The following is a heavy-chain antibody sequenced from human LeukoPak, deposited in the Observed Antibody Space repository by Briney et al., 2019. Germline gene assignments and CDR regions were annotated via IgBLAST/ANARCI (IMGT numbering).Heavy chain of an antibody. CDR3: ANARVAGGFQYFRH. CDR2: INGGNADT. D-gene: IGHD6-19*01. J-gene: IGHJ1*01. CDR1: GYTFTDFT. V-gene: IGHV1-3*01. Sequence: GASVKVSCKPSGYTFTDFTMHWFRQAPGQRLEWMGCINGGNADTQYSQNFQDRVTFTRDTSASTGFMELSGLKSEDTAVYYCANARVAGGFQYFRHWGQGALVTVSS.